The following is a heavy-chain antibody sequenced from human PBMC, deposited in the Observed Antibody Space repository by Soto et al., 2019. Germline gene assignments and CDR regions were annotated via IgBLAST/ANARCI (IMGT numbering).Heavy chain of an antibody. CDR3: AREGYDSSGYPLGY. Sequence: ASVKVSCKASGYTFTGNAMHWVRQAPGQRLEWMGWINTGNGNTKYSQKFQSRVTITRDTSATTTYMELSSLRSEDTAVYYCAREGYDSSGYPLGYWGQGTLVTVSS. V-gene: IGHV1-3*04. D-gene: IGHD3-22*01. J-gene: IGHJ4*02. CDR1: GYTFTGNA. CDR2: INTGNGNT.